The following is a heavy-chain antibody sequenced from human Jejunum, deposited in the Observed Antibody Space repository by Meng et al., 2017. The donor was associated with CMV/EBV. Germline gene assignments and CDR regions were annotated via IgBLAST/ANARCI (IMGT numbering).Heavy chain of an antibody. CDR3: AKDKYGRSTLADY. Sequence: ASGFTFNDYTMKWVRQAPGKGLEFVSVIYSGDSSTYYADSVKGRFTISRDDSKNTLYLQMNSLRAEDTAVYYCAKDKYGRSTLADYWGQGTLVTVSS. D-gene: IGHD6-6*01. CDR2: IYSGDSST. J-gene: IGHJ4*02. CDR1: GFTFNDYT. V-gene: IGHV3-23*03.